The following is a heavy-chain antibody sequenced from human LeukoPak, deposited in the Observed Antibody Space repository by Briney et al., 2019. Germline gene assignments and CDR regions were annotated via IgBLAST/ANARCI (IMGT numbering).Heavy chain of an antibody. J-gene: IGHJ4*02. CDR2: INAYSGNT. CDR1: GYTFTNYG. V-gene: IGHV1-18*01. D-gene: IGHD4-17*01. CDR3: ARRAAEDYVFEGDY. Sequence: GASVKVSCKASGYTFTNYGISWMRQAPGQGLEWMGWINAYSGNTHYAQKFQGRVTMTTDTSASTAYMELRSLTSDDTAVYYCARRAAEDYVFEGDYWGQGTLVTVSS.